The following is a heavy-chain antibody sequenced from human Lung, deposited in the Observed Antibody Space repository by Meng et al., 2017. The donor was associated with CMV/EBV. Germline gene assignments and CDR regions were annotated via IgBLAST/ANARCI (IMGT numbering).Heavy chain of an antibody. CDR1: GGTFSSYA. Sequence: SVKVSXKASGGTFSSYAISWVRQAPGQGLEWMGGIIPIFGTANYAQKFQGRVTITTDESTSTAYMELSSLRSEDTAVYYCARASDYYDSSGYDSHHAFDIWGQGTMVXVSS. CDR3: ARASDYYDSSGYDSHHAFDI. V-gene: IGHV1-69*05. J-gene: IGHJ3*02. D-gene: IGHD3-22*01. CDR2: IIPIFGTA.